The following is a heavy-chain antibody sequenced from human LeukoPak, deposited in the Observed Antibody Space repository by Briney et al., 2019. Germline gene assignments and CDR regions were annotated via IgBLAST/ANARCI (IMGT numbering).Heavy chain of an antibody. V-gene: IGHV6-1*01. Sequence: SQTLSLTCAISGDSVSGNSVAWHWIRQSPSTGLEWLGRTFYRSKWYNDYAVSVRGRVTINPDTSKNQFSLQLNSVTPEDTAVYYCARGSRGAFDYWDLGALVTVSS. CDR2: TFYRSKWYN. J-gene: IGHJ4*02. D-gene: IGHD3-10*01. CDR3: ARGSRGAFDY. CDR1: GDSVSGNSVA.